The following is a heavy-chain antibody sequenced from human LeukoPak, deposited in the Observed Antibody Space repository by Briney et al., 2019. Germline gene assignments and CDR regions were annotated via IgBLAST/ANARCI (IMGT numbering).Heavy chain of an antibody. CDR1: GGSINSYY. Sequence: SETLSLTCTVSGGSINSYYWSWIRQPAGKGLEWIGRIYTSGTTNYHLSLKSRVTRSVDTSKNHFSLQLRSVTAADTAVYYCASTTYDYDTSGHYFLDYWGQGSLVTVSS. CDR2: IYTSGTT. V-gene: IGHV4-4*07. D-gene: IGHD3-22*01. CDR3: ASTTYDYDTSGHYFLDY. J-gene: IGHJ4*02.